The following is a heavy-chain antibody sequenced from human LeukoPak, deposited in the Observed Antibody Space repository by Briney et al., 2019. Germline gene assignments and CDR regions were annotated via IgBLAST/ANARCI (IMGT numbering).Heavy chain of an antibody. J-gene: IGHJ4*02. D-gene: IGHD2-15*01. Sequence: SETLSLTCIVSGGSISSSGYYWGWIRQPPGKGLEWIGSMYHSGDTYYNPSLKSRVIISVDTSKNQFSLKLSSVTAADTAVYYCARHAMVAAPIDYWGQGTLVTVSS. V-gene: IGHV4-39*01. CDR1: GGSISSSGYY. CDR3: ARHAMVAAPIDY. CDR2: MYHSGDT.